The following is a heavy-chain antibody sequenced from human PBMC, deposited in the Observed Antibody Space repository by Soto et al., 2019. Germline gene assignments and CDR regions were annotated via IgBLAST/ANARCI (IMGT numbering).Heavy chain of an antibody. CDR2: TYYRSKWYN. V-gene: IGHV6-1*01. CDR1: GDSVSSNSDA. CDR3: ARDPGYSYGYSFDY. J-gene: IGHJ4*02. Sequence: KQSQTLSLTCAISGDSVSSNSDAWNWIRQSPSRGLEWLGRTYYRSKWYNDYAVSVKSRITFNPDTSKNQFSLQLNSVTPEDTAVYYCARDPGYSYGYSFDYWGQGTLVTVSS. D-gene: IGHD5-18*01.